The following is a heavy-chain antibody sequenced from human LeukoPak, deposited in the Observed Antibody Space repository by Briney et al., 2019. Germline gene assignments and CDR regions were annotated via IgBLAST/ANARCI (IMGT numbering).Heavy chain of an antibody. J-gene: IGHJ6*03. V-gene: IGHV4-38-2*02. CDR3: ARRRTYYYGSGTTGYYYYYMDV. CDR2: IYHSGST. Sequence: SETLSLTCTVSGYSISSGYYWGWIRQPPGKGLECIGSIYHSGSTYYNPSLKSRVTISVDTSENQFSLKLSSVTAADTAVYYCARRRTYYYGSGTTGYYYYYMDVWGKGTTVTVSS. CDR1: GYSISSGYY. D-gene: IGHD3-10*01.